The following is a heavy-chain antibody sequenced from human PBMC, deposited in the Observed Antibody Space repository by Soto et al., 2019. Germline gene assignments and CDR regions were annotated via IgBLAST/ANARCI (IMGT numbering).Heavy chain of an antibody. J-gene: IGHJ6*02. D-gene: IGHD3-22*01. CDR1: CGSLSGYY. V-gene: IGHV4-34*01. CDR3: VNYFDRADGMDV. Sequence: SDTLSLTCAVSCGSLSGYYWSWIRQPPGKGLEWIGEINHSGSTNFNPSLKSRVTLSLDTSKNQFSLKLSSVTAADTAVYYCVNYFDRADGMDVWGQGTTVTVSS. CDR2: INHSGST.